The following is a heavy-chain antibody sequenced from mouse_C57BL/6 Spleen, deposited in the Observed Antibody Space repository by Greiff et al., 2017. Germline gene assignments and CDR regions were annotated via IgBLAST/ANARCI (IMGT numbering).Heavy chain of an antibody. Sequence: EVHLVESGEGLVKPGGSLKLSCAASGFTFSSYAMSWVRQTPEKRLEWVAYISSGGDYIYYADNVKGRFTISRDNARNTLYLQMSSLKSEDTAMYYCTRDYYGSSLDYWGQGTTLTVSS. CDR2: ISSGGDYI. V-gene: IGHV5-9-1*02. J-gene: IGHJ2*01. CDR1: GFTFSSYA. CDR3: TRDYYGSSLDY. D-gene: IGHD1-1*01.